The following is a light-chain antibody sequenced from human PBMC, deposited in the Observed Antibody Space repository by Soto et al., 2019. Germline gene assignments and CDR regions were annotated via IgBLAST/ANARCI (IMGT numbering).Light chain of an antibody. J-gene: IGLJ2*01. CDR1: SSDVGYYNY. CDR3: SSYTGSNNLI. CDR2: EVS. Sequence: QSVLTQPPSASGSPGQSVTISCTGASSDVGYYNYVSWYQQYPGKAPKLMIFEVSKRPSGVPDRFSGSKSGNTASLTVSGLQAEDEADYYCSSYTGSNNLIFGGGTKLTVL. V-gene: IGLV2-8*01.